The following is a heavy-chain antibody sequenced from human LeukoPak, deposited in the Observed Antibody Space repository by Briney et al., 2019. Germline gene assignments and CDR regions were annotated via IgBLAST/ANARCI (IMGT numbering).Heavy chain of an antibody. V-gene: IGHV3-48*03. D-gene: IGHD6-13*01. J-gene: IGHJ4*02. Sequence: GGSLRLSCAASGFTFSSYEMNWVRQAPGKGLEWVSYISSGSTIYSADSVKGRFTISRDNAKNSLYLQMNSLRADDTAVYYCATLRRQLVDYWGQGTLVTVSS. CDR1: GFTFSSYE. CDR2: ISSGSTI. CDR3: ATLRRQLVDY.